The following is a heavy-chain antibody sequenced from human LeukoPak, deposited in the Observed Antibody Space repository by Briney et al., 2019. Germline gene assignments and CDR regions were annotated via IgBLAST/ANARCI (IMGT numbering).Heavy chain of an antibody. CDR2: ISAYNGNT. J-gene: IGHJ3*02. Sequence: GASVKVSCKASGYTFTSYGISWVRQAPGQGLEWMGWISAYNGNTNYAQKLQGRVTMTTDTSTSTAYMELRSLRSDDTAVYYCARENQQLVRDAFDIWGQGTMVTASS. CDR1: GYTFTSYG. D-gene: IGHD6-13*01. V-gene: IGHV1-18*04. CDR3: ARENQQLVRDAFDI.